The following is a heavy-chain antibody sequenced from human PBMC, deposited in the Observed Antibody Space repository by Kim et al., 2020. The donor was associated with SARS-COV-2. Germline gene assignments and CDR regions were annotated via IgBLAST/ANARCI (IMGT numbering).Heavy chain of an antibody. D-gene: IGHD6-19*01. CDR1: GFTFGDYA. CDR2: ISWNSGSI. V-gene: IGHV3-9*01. CDR3: AKSMYSSGWGFDY. J-gene: IGHJ4*02. Sequence: GGSLRLSCAASGFTFGDYAIHWVRQGPGKGLEWVSGISWNSGSIGYADSVKGRFTISRDNAKNSLYLQMNSLRAEDTALYYCAKSMYSSGWGFDYWGQGTLVTVSS.